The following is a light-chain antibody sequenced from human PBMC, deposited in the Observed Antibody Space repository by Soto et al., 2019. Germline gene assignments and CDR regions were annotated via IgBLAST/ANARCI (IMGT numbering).Light chain of an antibody. J-gene: IGKJ1*01. Sequence: DIQMTQSPSYLSASVGGTVTITCRASQSVSSSLSWYQQKPGTAPKLLIYAASSLQSGVPSRFSGRRSGTDYTLTISGLQPEDFATYYCQQSFSRVTFGQGTKVDIK. V-gene: IGKV1-39*01. CDR1: QSVSSS. CDR3: QQSFSRVT. CDR2: AAS.